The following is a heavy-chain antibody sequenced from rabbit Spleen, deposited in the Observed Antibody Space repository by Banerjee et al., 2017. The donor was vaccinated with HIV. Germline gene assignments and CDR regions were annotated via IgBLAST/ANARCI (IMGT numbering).Heavy chain of an antibody. J-gene: IGHJ4*01. CDR1: GFSFSSRYY. D-gene: IGHD1-1*01. CDR3: ARDLTDVIGWNFGW. CDR2: IYADSSGST. V-gene: IGHV1S40*01. Sequence: QSLEESGGDLVKPGASLTLTCTASGFSFSSRYYMCWVRQAPGMGLECTACIYADSSGSTYYANWAKGRFTISKTSSTTVTLQMTTLTAADTATYFCARDLTDVIGWNFGWWGQGTLVTVS.